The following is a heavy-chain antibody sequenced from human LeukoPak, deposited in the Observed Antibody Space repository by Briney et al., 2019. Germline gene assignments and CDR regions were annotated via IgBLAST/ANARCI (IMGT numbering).Heavy chain of an antibody. D-gene: IGHD3-10*01. V-gene: IGHV3-30*02. Sequence: PGGSLRLSCAASGFTFSSYGMHWVRQAPGKGLEWVAFIRYDGSNKYYADSVKGRFTISRDNSKNTLYLQMNSLRAEDTAVYYCARDNKNYYGSGPNWFDPWGQGTLVTVSS. CDR3: ARDNKNYYGSGPNWFDP. CDR1: GFTFSSYG. CDR2: IRYDGSNK. J-gene: IGHJ5*02.